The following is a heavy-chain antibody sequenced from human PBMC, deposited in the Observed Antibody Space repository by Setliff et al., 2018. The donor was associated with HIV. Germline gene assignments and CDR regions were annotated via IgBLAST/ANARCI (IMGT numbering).Heavy chain of an antibody. CDR3: ARTHDYSNYWFDP. D-gene: IGHD4-4*01. CDR2: INPNSGGT. V-gene: IGHV1-2*06. CDR1: GYTFTGYN. J-gene: IGHJ5*02. Sequence: ASVKVSCKASGYTFTGYNIHWVRQAPGQGLEWMGRINPNSGGTNYAQKFQGRVTVTRDTSINIVYMELIRQRSDDTAVYFCARTHDYSNYWFDPWGPGTLVTVSS.